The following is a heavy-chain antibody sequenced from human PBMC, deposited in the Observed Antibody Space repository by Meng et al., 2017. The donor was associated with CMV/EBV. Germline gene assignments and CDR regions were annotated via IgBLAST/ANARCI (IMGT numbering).Heavy chain of an antibody. Sequence: SVKVSCKASGGTFSSYAISWVRQAPGQGLEWMGGIIPILGIANYAQKFQGRVTITADKSTSTAYMELSRLRSDDTAVYYCARAHDYGDYARGWCGMDVWGQGTTVTVSS. V-gene: IGHV1-69*10. D-gene: IGHD4-17*01. CDR1: GGTFSSYA. CDR2: IIPILGIA. CDR3: ARAHDYGDYARGWCGMDV. J-gene: IGHJ6*02.